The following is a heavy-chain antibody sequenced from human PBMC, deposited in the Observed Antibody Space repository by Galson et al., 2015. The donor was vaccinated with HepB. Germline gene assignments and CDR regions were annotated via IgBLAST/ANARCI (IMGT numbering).Heavy chain of an antibody. Sequence: PALVKPTQTLTLTCTFSGFSLSTSGVGVGWIRQPPGKALEWLALIYWDDDKRYSPPLKSRLTITKDTSKNQVVLTMTNMDPVDTATYYCAHSSYYYGSGSYSRGDYFDYWGQGTLVTVSS. CDR2: IYWDDDK. J-gene: IGHJ4*02. CDR1: GFSLSTSGVG. D-gene: IGHD3-10*01. CDR3: AHSSYYYGSGSYSRGDYFDY. V-gene: IGHV2-5*02.